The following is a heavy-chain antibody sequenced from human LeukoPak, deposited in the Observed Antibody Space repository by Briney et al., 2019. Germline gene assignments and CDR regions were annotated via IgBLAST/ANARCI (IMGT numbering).Heavy chain of an antibody. Sequence: ASVKVSCKASGGTFSSYAIRWVRQAPGQGLEWMGGIIPIFGTANYAQKVQGRVTITTDESTSTAYMELSILRSEDTAGHYCVSSRLRRTMIVVVSFSGFDYWGQGTLVTVSS. CDR2: IIPIFGTA. CDR1: GGTFSSYA. V-gene: IGHV1-69*05. J-gene: IGHJ4*02. D-gene: IGHD3-22*01. CDR3: VSSRLRRTMIVVVSFSGFDY.